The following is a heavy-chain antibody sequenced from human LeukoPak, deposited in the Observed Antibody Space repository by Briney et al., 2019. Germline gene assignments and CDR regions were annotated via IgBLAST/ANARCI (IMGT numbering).Heavy chain of an antibody. CDR3: AGGPKQQLLWGRASNGFDP. Sequence: GGSLRLSCAASGFTFSSYAMSWVRQAPGKGLEWVSVIYSGGSTHYADSVKGRFTISRDNSKNMLYLQMNSLRAEDTAAYYCAGGPKQQLLWGRASNGFDPWGQGTLVTVSS. CDR2: IYSGGST. D-gene: IGHD2-2*01. J-gene: IGHJ5*02. CDR1: GFTFSSYA. V-gene: IGHV3-66*01.